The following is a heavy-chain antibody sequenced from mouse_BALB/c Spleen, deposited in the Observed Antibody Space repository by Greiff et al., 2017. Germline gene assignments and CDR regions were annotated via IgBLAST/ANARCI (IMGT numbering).Heavy chain of an antibody. J-gene: IGHJ1*01. CDR2: IDPANGNT. CDR1: GFNIKDTY. Sequence: VQLKQSGAELVKPGASVKLSCTASGFNIKDTYMHWVKQRPEQGLEWIGRIDPANGNTKYDPKFQGKATITADTSSNTAYLQLSSLTSEDTAVYYCARRVYDGYLYWYFDVWGAGTTVTVSS. D-gene: IGHD2-3*01. CDR3: ARRVYDGYLYWYFDV. V-gene: IGHV14-3*02.